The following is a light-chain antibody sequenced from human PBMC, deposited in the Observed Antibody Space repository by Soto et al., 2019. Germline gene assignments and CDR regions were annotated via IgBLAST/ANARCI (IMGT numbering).Light chain of an antibody. CDR1: SSDVGGYNF. Sequence: QSALTQPASVSGSPGQSITISCTGTSSDVGGYNFVSWYQPHPGKAPKLMIYEVNNRPSGVSNRFSGSKSGNTASLTISGLQAEDEAYYYCSSWTSSTTQVLGGGTKVTVL. CDR2: EVN. V-gene: IGLV2-14*01. CDR3: SSWTSSTTQV. J-gene: IGLJ3*02.